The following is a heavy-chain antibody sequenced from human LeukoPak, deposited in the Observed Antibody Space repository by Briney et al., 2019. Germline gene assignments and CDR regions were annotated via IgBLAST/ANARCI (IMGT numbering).Heavy chain of an antibody. J-gene: IGHJ6*03. D-gene: IGHD6-6*01. Sequence: GASVKVSCKASGGTFSSYAISWVRQAPGQGLEWMGGIIPIFGTANYAQKFQGRVTITTDESTSTAYMELSSLRSEDTAVYYCARERIATRPPTYYYYYYMDVWGKGTTVTVSS. V-gene: IGHV1-69*05. CDR3: ARERIATRPPTYYYYYYMDV. CDR2: IIPIFGTA. CDR1: GGTFSSYA.